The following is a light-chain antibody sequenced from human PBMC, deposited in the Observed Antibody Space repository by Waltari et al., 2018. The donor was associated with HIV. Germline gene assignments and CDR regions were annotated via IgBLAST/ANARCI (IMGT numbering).Light chain of an antibody. CDR3: SSFTSSSTVV. CDR2: EVT. CDR1: SSDVGSYNL. Sequence: QSALTQPPSVSGSPGQSVTISCTGTSSDVGSYNLVSWYQQSPGTAPTPMVYEVTYRPSGVPERFSGSKSGNTASLTISGLQAEDEADYYCSSFTSSSTVVFGGGTKLTVL. V-gene: IGLV2-18*02. J-gene: IGLJ3*02.